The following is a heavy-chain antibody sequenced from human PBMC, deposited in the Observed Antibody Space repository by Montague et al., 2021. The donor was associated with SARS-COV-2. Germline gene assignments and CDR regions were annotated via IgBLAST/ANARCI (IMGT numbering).Heavy chain of an antibody. D-gene: IGHD3-10*01. CDR3: GRGMSYGSGYLSE. Sequence: TLSLTCNVSGDSISGSRHFWNWIRQHPGKGLEWIGYIYHTGTTHYRPSLKSRATLSVDISQNQFSLKLNSMTAADTAIYYCGRGMSYGSGYLSEWGPGTLVIVSS. J-gene: IGHJ4*02. CDR2: IYHTGTT. V-gene: IGHV4-31*03. CDR1: GDSISGSRHF.